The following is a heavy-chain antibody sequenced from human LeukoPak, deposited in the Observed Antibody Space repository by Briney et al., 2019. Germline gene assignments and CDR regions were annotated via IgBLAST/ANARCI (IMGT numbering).Heavy chain of an antibody. CDR3: ARGGDIVVVPASYYYYYIDV. CDR1: GYTFTGYY. D-gene: IGHD2-2*01. J-gene: IGHJ6*03. Sequence: ASVKVSCKASGYTFTGYYMHWVRQAPGQGLEWMGWINPNSGGTNYAQKFQGRVTMTRDTSISTAYMELSRLRSDDTAVYYCARGGDIVVVPASYYYYYIDVWGKGTTVTVSS. V-gene: IGHV1-2*02. CDR2: INPNSGGT.